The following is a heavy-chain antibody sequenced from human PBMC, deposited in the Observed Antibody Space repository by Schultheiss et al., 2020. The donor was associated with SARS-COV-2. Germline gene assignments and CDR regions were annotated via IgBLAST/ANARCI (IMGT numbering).Heavy chain of an antibody. Sequence: SETLSLTCTVSGGSISSGGYYWSWIRQPAGKGLEWIGRIYTSGSTNYNPSLKSRVTISVDTSKNQFSLKLSSVTAADTAVYYCARSIQLWLQDYFDYWGQGTLVTVSS. CDR2: IYTSGST. J-gene: IGHJ4*02. CDR1: GGSISSGGYY. D-gene: IGHD5-18*01. CDR3: ARSIQLWLQDYFDY. V-gene: IGHV4-61*02.